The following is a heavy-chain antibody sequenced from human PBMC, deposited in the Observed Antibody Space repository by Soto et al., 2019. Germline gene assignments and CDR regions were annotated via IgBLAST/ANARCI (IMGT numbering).Heavy chain of an antibody. CDR1: GLPFGNYW. J-gene: IGHJ4*02. CDR2: IDHDGPT. CDR3: VRDSHGDY. Sequence: EVQLVESGGGLVQPGGSRSLSWAASGLPFGNYWMHWVRQAPGKGLEWVSRIDHDGPTDYADSVRGRFTISRDNAENTLYLQMNSLRPEDTAVYYCVRDSHGDYWGQGTLVTVSS. V-gene: IGHV3-74*01.